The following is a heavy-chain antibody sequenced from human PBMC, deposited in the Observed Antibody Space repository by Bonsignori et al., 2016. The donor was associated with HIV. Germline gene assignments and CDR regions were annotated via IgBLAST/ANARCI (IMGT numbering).Heavy chain of an antibody. V-gene: IGHV3-11*01. CDR2: ISKGGDYI. Sequence: RQAPGKGLEWISYISKGGDYIYYTDSVKGRFTISRDNTMNSLSLQMDSLRDEDTAVYYCATVRGGDWFARDYFHIWGQGALVTVSS. D-gene: IGHD3-9*01. CDR3: ATVRGGDWFARDYFHI. J-gene: IGHJ4*02.